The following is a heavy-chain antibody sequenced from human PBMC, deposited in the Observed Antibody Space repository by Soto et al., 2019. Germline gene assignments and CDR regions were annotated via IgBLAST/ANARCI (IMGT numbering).Heavy chain of an antibody. D-gene: IGHD3-10*01. CDR3: AREVVTMVRGVIITGYYGMDV. J-gene: IGHJ6*02. CDR1: GLTFSSYS. V-gene: IGHV3-21*01. Sequence: GGSLRLSCAASGLTFSSYSMNWVRQAPGKRLEWVSSISSRSSDIYYADSVKGRFTISRDNAKRSLYLQMTSLRAEDTAVYYCAREVVTMVRGVIITGYYGMDVWGQGTTVTVSS. CDR2: ISSRSSDI.